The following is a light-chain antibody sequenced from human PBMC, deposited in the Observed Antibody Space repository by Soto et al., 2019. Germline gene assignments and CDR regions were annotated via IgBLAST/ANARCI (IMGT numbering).Light chain of an antibody. CDR1: QSVSSN. CDR2: GAS. V-gene: IGKV3-15*01. J-gene: IGKJ1*01. Sequence: IVMTQSPATLSVSPGERATLSCRASQSVSSNLAWYQQKPGQAPRLLIYGASTRATGIPARFSGSGSGTEFTLTISSLQFEDFAVYYCQQYNNWPPWTFGQGTKVDIK. CDR3: QQYNNWPPWT.